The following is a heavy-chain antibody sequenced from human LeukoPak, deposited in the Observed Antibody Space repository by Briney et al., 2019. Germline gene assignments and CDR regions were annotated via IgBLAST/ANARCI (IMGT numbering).Heavy chain of an antibody. V-gene: IGHV1-46*01. Sequence: ASVKVSFTASGYTFTSYYMHWVRQAPGQGLEWMGIINPSGGSTSYAQKFQGRVTMTRDMSTSTVYMELSSLRSEDTAVYYCARDHAGTTSYRYYYYMDVWGKGTTVTVSS. D-gene: IGHD1-7*01. CDR1: GYTFTSYY. CDR2: INPSGGST. CDR3: ARDHAGTTSYRYYYYMDV. J-gene: IGHJ6*03.